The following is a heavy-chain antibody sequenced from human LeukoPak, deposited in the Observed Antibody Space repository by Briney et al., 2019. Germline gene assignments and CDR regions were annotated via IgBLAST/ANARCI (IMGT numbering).Heavy chain of an antibody. CDR1: GFTFSNYA. CDR3: VKDRTGTYTLDY. D-gene: IGHD3-10*01. CDR2: ISRNGGST. Sequence: GGSLRLSCSASGFTFSNYAMHWVRQAPRKGLEYVSAISRNGGSTYYADSVKGRFTISRDNSKNTLYLQMNSLRAEDTAVYYCVKDRTGTYTLDYWGQGTLVTVSS. J-gene: IGHJ4*02. V-gene: IGHV3-64D*06.